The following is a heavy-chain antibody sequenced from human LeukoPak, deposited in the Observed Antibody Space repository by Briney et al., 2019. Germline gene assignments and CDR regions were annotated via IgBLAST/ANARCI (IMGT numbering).Heavy chain of an antibody. V-gene: IGHV3-30*04. CDR3: ASDGLRYFDWNLAAGSRNWFDP. CDR2: ISYDGSNK. D-gene: IGHD3-9*01. Sequence: GRSLRLSCAASGFTFSSYAMHWVRQAPGKGLEWVAVISYDGSNKYYADSVKGRFTISRDNSKNTLYLQMDSLRAEDTAVYYCASDGLRYFDWNLAAGSRNWFDPWGQGTLVTVSS. J-gene: IGHJ5*02. CDR1: GFTFSSYA.